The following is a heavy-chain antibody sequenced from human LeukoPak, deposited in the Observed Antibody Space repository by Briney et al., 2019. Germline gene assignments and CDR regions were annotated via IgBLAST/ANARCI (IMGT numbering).Heavy chain of an antibody. CDR3: ARGGSISCEDY. J-gene: IGHJ4*02. D-gene: IGHD2-2*01. Sequence: SETLSLTCTVSGGSVSSGGYYWSWIRQPPGKGLEWIGYIYHSGSTYYNPSLKSRVTISVDRSKNQFSLKLSSVTAADTAVYYCARGGSISCEDYWGQGTLVTVSS. V-gene: IGHV4-30-2*01. CDR1: GGSVSSGGYY. CDR2: IYHSGST.